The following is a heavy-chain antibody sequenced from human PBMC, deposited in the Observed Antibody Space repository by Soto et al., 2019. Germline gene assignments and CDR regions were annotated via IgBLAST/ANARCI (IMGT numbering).Heavy chain of an antibody. Sequence: QVQLVESGGGVVQPGRSLRLSCAASGFTFSSYGMHWVRQAPGKGLEWVAVIWYDGSNKYYADSVKGRFTISRDNSKNTLYRQMNSLRAEDTAVYYCARDHGGCGGDCIGGGSDYWGQGTLVTVSS. J-gene: IGHJ4*02. CDR1: GFTFSSYG. CDR2: IWYDGSNK. V-gene: IGHV3-33*01. CDR3: ARDHGGCGGDCIGGGSDY. D-gene: IGHD2-21*02.